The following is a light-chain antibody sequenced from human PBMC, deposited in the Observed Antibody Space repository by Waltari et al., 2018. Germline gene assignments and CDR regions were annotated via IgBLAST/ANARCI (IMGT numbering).Light chain of an antibody. J-gene: IGLJ3*02. CDR1: RSNIGTRT. V-gene: IGLV1-44*01. CDR2: SDN. CDR3: AAWDDTLNVWL. Sequence: QSVLTQPPSVSGTPGQGISISCSGTRSNIGTRTVSGYQFVPATAPKHLIDSDNLRPSGVPDRFSGSKSGTSASLAIGGLQSEDEADYYCAAWDDTLNVWLFGGGTKVTVL.